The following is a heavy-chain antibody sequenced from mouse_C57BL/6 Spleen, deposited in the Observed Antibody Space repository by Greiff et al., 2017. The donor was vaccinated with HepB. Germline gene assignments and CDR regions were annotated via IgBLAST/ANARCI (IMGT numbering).Heavy chain of an antibody. J-gene: IGHJ2*01. Sequence: EVHLVESEGGLVQPGSSMKLSCTASGFTFSDYYMAWVRQVPEKGLEWVANINYDGSSTYYLDSLKSRFIISRDNAKNILYLQMSSLKSEDTATYYCARDGAGTTAFDYWGQGTTLTVSS. CDR2: INYDGSST. D-gene: IGHD1-2*01. CDR1: GFTFSDYY. CDR3: ARDGAGTTAFDY. V-gene: IGHV5-16*01.